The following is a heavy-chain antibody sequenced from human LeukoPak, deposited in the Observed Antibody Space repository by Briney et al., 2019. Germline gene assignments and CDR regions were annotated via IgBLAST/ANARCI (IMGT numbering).Heavy chain of an antibody. CDR2: IYYSGST. Sequence: SETLSLTCTVSGGSISSSSYYWGWVRQPPGKGLEWIGSIYYSGSTYYNPSLKSRVTISVDTSKNQFSLKLSSVTAADTAVYYCASERFGESGGYWGQGTLVTVSS. D-gene: IGHD3-10*01. J-gene: IGHJ4*02. CDR3: ASERFGESGGY. CDR1: GGSISSSSYY. V-gene: IGHV4-39*07.